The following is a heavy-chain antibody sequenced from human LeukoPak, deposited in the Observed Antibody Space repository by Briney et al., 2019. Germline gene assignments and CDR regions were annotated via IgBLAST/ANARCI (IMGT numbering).Heavy chain of an antibody. D-gene: IGHD6-13*01. CDR2: IYHSGST. CDR1: GGSISSSNW. V-gene: IGHV4-4*02. J-gene: IGHJ5*02. Sequence: PSGTLSLTCAVSGGSISSSNWWSWVRQPPGKGLEWIGEIYHSGSTNYNPSLKSRVTISVDTSKNQFSLKLSSVTAADTAVYYCARHWPPHSRTRWFDPWGQGTLVTVSS. CDR3: ARHWPPHSRTRWFDP.